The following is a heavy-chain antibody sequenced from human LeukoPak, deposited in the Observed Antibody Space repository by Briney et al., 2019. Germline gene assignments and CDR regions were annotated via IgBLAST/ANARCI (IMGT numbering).Heavy chain of an antibody. D-gene: IGHD4-17*01. J-gene: IGHJ6*03. Sequence: ASVKVSCKASGGTFSSYANSWVRQAPGQGLEWMGGIIPIFGTANYAQKFQGRVTITTDESTSTAYMELSSLRSEDTAVYYCARHYGDPDYYYYYMYVWGKGTTVTVSS. CDR3: ARHYGDPDYYYYYMYV. CDR2: IIPIFGTA. CDR1: GGTFSSYA. V-gene: IGHV1-69*05.